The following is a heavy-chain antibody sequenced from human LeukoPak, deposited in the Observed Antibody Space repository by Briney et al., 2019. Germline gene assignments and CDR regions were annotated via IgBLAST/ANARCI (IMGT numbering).Heavy chain of an antibody. Sequence: GGSLRLSCAASGFTFSSHSMNWVRQAPGKGLEWVSYISGSTTTIYYADSVKGRFTISKDNAKNSLYLQMSSLGAEDTAVYYCARGAFRIGSYLDYWGQGALVTVSS. CDR1: GFTFSSHS. CDR3: ARGAFRIGSYLDY. D-gene: IGHD1-26*01. J-gene: IGHJ4*02. CDR2: ISGSTTTI. V-gene: IGHV3-48*04.